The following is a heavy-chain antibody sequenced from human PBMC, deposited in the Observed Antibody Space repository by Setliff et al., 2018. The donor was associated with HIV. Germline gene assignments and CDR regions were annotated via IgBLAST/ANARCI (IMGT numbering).Heavy chain of an antibody. J-gene: IGHJ5*02. CDR3: ARDTSYYYDSSGLNP. Sequence: SETLSLTCTVSGASISRHFWAWIRQPPGKGLEWIGSIYHSGSTNYNPSLKSRVTISVDTSKNQFSLKLSSVTAADTAVYYCARDTSYYYDSSGLNPWGQGTLVTVSS. V-gene: IGHV4-59*11. CDR2: IYHSGST. CDR1: GASISRHF. D-gene: IGHD3-22*01.